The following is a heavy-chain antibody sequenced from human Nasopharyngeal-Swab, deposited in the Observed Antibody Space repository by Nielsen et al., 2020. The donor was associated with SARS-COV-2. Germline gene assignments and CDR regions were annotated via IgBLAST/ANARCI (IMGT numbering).Heavy chain of an antibody. Sequence: SETLSLTCTVSGGSISRNNWWAWVRQPPGKGLQWIGEVGHRGSTNYNPSLDSRVTISLDESKNQFSLNLRSVTTADTAVYFCVRVSGVGIPEALYYLYYGMDVWGQGTTVTVSS. CDR1: GGSISRNNW. CDR3: VRVSGVGIPEALYYLYYGMDV. J-gene: IGHJ6*02. CDR2: VGHRGST. V-gene: IGHV4-4*02. D-gene: IGHD2-21*01.